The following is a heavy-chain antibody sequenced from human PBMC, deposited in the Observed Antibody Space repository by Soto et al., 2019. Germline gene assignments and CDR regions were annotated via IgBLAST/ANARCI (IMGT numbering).Heavy chain of an antibody. J-gene: IGHJ4*02. D-gene: IGHD6-13*01. Sequence: QIQLVQSGAEVKKPGASVKVSCKTSGYTFTMYGISWVRQAPDQGLEWMGWISTYNGNTNSAQKFQGRVTMTTDTSTSTAYMELRSLRSDDTAVYYCARSPYTNSWYYFDYWGQGTLVTVSS. CDR1: GYTFTMYG. CDR3: ARSPYTNSWYYFDY. CDR2: ISTYNGNT. V-gene: IGHV1-18*01.